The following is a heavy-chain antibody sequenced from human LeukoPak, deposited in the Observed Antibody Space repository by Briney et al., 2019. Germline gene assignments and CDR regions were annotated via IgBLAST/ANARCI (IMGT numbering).Heavy chain of an antibody. D-gene: IGHD6-19*01. CDR3: ARHGSWYSSGWYNWFDP. CDR2: IYYSGST. V-gene: IGHV4-59*08. J-gene: IGHJ5*02. Sequence: SETLSLTCTVSGGSISSYYWSWIRQPPGKGLEWIGYIYYSGSTNYNPSLKSRVTISVDTSKNQFSLKLSSVTAADTAVYYCARHGSWYSSGWYNWFDPWGQGTLVTVSS. CDR1: GGSISSYY.